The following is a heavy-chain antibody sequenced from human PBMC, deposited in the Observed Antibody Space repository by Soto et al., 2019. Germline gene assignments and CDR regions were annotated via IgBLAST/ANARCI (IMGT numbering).Heavy chain of an antibody. D-gene: IGHD6-13*01. CDR1: GFTFDSYP. Sequence: QVQLVESGGGVVKPGRSLRLSCAVSGFTFDSYPMHWVRQAPGKGLEWVAVVSYDGTKEYYADSVKGRFTITRDNSKSTMSLQMNSLRSDNTAVYNCARAEYSSSWSPYYYYYGMDVWGQGTTVTVAS. V-gene: IGHV3-30*14. CDR2: VSYDGTKE. J-gene: IGHJ6*02. CDR3: ARAEYSSSWSPYYYYYGMDV.